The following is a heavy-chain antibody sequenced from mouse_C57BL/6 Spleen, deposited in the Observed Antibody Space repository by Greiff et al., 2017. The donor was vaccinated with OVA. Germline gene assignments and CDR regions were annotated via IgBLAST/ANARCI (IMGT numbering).Heavy chain of an antibody. CDR3: ARYHYYGSSVFAY. D-gene: IGHD1-1*01. Sequence: QVQLQQPGAELVRPGTSVKLSCKASGYTFTSYWMHWVKQRPGQGLEWIGVIDPSDSYTNYNQKFKGKATLTVDTSSSTAYMQLSSLTSEDSAVYYCARYHYYGSSVFAYWGQGTLVTVSA. V-gene: IGHV1-59*01. J-gene: IGHJ3*01. CDR2: IDPSDSYT. CDR1: GYTFTSYW.